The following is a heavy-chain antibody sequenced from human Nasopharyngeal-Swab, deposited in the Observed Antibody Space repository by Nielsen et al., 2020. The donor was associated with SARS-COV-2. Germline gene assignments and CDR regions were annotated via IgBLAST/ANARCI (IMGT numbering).Heavy chain of an antibody. CDR3: AADLQTTMAHWYFDL. CDR1: GYTFTGND. J-gene: IGHJ2*01. CDR2: IVVGSGYT. Sequence: SVKVSCKAPGYTFTGNDITWVRQARGQRLEWIGWIVVGSGYTNYAQKFQERVTITRDMSTSTAYMEVSSLRSEDTAVYFCAADLQTTMAHWYFDLWGRGTLVTVSS. V-gene: IGHV1-58*02. D-gene: IGHD1/OR15-1a*01.